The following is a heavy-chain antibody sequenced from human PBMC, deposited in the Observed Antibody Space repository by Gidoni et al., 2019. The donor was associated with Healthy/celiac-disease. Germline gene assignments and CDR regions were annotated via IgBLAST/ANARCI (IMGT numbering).Heavy chain of an antibody. CDR1: GGTFSSYA. D-gene: IGHD4-17*01. V-gene: IGHV1-69*04. Sequence: QVQLVQSGAEVKKPGSSVKVSCKASGGTFSSYAISWVRQAPGQGLEWMGRFIPILGIANYAQKFQGRVTITADKSTSTAYMELSSLRSEDTAVYYCAREGAMTTVTPFDYWGQGTLVTVSS. CDR2: FIPILGIA. CDR3: AREGAMTTVTPFDY. J-gene: IGHJ4*02.